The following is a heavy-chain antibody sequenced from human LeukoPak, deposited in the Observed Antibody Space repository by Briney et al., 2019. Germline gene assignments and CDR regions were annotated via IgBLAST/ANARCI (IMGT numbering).Heavy chain of an antibody. CDR2: IYTSGST. D-gene: IGHD3-9*01. Sequence: SETLSLTCTVSGGSISSYYWSWIRQPAGKGLEWIGRIYTSGSTNYNPSLKSRVTMSVDTSKNQFSLKLSSVTAADTAVYYCARKQYYDILTGQNAFDIWGQGTMVTVSS. V-gene: IGHV4-4*07. CDR1: GGSISSYY. CDR3: ARKQYYDILTGQNAFDI. J-gene: IGHJ3*02.